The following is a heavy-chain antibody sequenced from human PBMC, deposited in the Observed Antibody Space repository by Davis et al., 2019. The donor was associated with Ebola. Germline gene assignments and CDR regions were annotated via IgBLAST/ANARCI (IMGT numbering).Heavy chain of an antibody. CDR3: AKEGGLVPAAIVPPYYYYGMDV. V-gene: IGHV3-23*01. D-gene: IGHD2-2*01. CDR1: GFTFSSYA. Sequence: GGSLRLSCAASGFTFSSYAMSWVRQAPGKGLEWVSAISGSGGRTSYADSVKGRFTISRDNSKNTLYLQMTSLRAEDTAVYYCAKEGGLVPAAIVPPYYYYGMDVWGQGTTVTVSS. J-gene: IGHJ6*02. CDR2: ISGSGGRT.